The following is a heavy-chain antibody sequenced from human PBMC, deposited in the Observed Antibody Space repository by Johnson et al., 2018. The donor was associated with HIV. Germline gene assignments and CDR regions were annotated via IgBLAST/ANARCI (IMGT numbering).Heavy chain of an antibody. D-gene: IGHD3-9*01. V-gene: IGHV3-30*18. CDR3: AKDQEVTGRVLVAFDS. CDR2: ISSAGTDK. CDR1: GFTFSSYG. J-gene: IGHJ3*02. Sequence: QVQLVESGGGVVQPGRSLRLSCAASGFTFSSYGMHWVRQAPGKGLEWVAVISSAGTDKYYADSVKGRFTISRDNSKNTLYLQMNSLRAEDTAVYYCAKDQEVTGRVLVAFDSWGQGTVVTVSS.